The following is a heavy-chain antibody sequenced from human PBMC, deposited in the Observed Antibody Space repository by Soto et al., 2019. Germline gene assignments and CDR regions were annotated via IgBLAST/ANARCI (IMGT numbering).Heavy chain of an antibody. CDR3: AREYSYGDYYYYGMDV. CDR2: INADNGNT. J-gene: IGHJ6*02. Sequence: QVQLVQSGAEVKKPGASVKVSCKASGYTFTSYAMHWVRQAPGQRLEWMGWINADNGNTKYSQKFQGRVTITRDTSASTAYMELSSLRSEDTAVYYCAREYSYGDYYYYGMDVWGQGTTVTVSS. CDR1: GYTFTSYA. D-gene: IGHD5-18*01. V-gene: IGHV1-3*01.